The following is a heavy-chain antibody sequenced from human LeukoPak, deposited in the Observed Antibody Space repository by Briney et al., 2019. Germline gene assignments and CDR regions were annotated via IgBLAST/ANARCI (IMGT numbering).Heavy chain of an antibody. V-gene: IGHV4-59*08. CDR3: ARVLGYCSGGSCYGYFDY. Sequence: SETLSLTCTVSGGSISSYYWSWIRQPPGKGLEWIGYIYYSGSTYYNPSLKSRVTISVDTSKNQFSLKLSSVTAADTAVYYCARVLGYCSGGSCYGYFDYWGQGTLVTVSS. CDR2: IYYSGST. CDR1: GGSISSYY. D-gene: IGHD2-15*01. J-gene: IGHJ4*02.